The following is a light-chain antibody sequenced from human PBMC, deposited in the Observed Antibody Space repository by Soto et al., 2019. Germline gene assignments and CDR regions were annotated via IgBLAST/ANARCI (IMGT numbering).Light chain of an antibody. CDR1: QSVSHN. V-gene: IGKV3-15*01. J-gene: IGKJ2*01. CDR3: EQYNSWPPLYT. Sequence: EIVMTQSPATPSVSPGEGATLSCRASQSVSHNLAWYQQKPGQAPRLLIYGASTRATGIPTRFSGSGSGTEFTLTISSLQSEDFAVYYCEQYNSWPPLYTFGQGTKVDIK. CDR2: GAS.